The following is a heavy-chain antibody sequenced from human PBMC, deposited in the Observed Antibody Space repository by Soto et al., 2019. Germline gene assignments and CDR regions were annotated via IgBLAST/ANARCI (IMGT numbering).Heavy chain of an antibody. V-gene: IGHV3-30*18. D-gene: IGHD6-19*01. CDR1: GFTFSSYG. CDR2: ISYDGSNK. Sequence: QVQLVESGGGVVQPGRSLRLSCAASGFTFSSYGMHWVRQAPGKGLEWGAVISYDGSNKYYADSVKGRFTISRDNSKNTLYLQMNSLRAEDTAVYYCAKGGWEYFQHWGQGTLVTVSS. CDR3: AKGGWEYFQH. J-gene: IGHJ1*01.